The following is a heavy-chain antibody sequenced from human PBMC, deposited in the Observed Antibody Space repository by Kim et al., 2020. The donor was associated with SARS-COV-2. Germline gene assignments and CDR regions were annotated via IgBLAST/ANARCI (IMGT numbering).Heavy chain of an antibody. J-gene: IGHJ4*02. CDR3: ARATYYGSRNLLSEGALDY. CDR2: INISGGST. Sequence: ASVKVSCKAAGYTFTSYYMHWVRQAPGQGLEWMGIINISGGSTSYAQKFQGRAIMTRDTSTSTVYMEVRSLRSEDTAVYYCARATYYGSRNLLSEGALDYWGQGTLVTVSS. D-gene: IGHD3-10*01. CDR1: GYTFTSYY. V-gene: IGHV1-46*01.